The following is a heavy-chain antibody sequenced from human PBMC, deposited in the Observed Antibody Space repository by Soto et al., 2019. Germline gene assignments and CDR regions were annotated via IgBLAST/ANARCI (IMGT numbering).Heavy chain of an antibody. D-gene: IGHD6-6*01. Sequence: GASVKVSCKVSGYTLTELSMHWVRQAPGKGLERMGGFDPEDGETIYAQKFQGRVTMTEDTSTDTAYMELSSLRSEDTAVYYCATVVSSIETHQRYYYYGMDVWGQGTTVTVSS. V-gene: IGHV1-24*01. CDR2: FDPEDGET. CDR3: ATVVSSIETHQRYYYYGMDV. J-gene: IGHJ6*02. CDR1: GYTLTELS.